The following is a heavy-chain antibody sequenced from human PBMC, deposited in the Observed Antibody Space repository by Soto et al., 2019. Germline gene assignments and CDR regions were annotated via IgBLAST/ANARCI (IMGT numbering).Heavy chain of an antibody. J-gene: IGHJ3*01. CDR3: ARLYGLDAFYL. CDR2: IYYSGST. V-gene: IGHV4-59*08. CDR1: GGSISSYY. Sequence: QVQLQESGPGLVKPSETLSLTCTVSGGSISSYYWSWIRQPPGKGLEWIGYIYYSGSTNYNPAPRRRVTLPVDTSTNQFSLKLSSVTAADTAVYYCARLYGLDAFYLWGQGTMVTVSS. D-gene: IGHD3-16*02.